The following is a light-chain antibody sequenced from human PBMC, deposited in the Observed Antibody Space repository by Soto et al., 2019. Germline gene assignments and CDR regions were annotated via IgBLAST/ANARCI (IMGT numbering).Light chain of an antibody. J-gene: IGLJ1*01. V-gene: IGLV2-8*01. Sequence: QSALTQPPSASGSPGQSVTISCTRTSSDVGGYNYVSWYQQHPGKAPKLVIFEVNKRPSGVPDRFSGSKSGNTASLTVSGLQTEDEADYYCKSYAGSNSFVFGTGTKLTV. CDR1: SSDVGGYNY. CDR3: KSYAGSNSFV. CDR2: EVN.